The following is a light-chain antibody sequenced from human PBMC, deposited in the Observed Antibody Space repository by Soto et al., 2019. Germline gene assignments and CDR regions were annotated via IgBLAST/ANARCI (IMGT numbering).Light chain of an antibody. Sequence: DIQMTQSPSSLSASVGDRVTITCRASQSISSYLNWYQQKPGKAPNLLIYAASTLQSGVPSRFSGSGSGTDFTLTISSLQPEDFTTYYCQQSVSIPLTFGGGTKVEIK. V-gene: IGKV1-39*01. CDR1: QSISSY. J-gene: IGKJ4*01. CDR3: QQSVSIPLT. CDR2: AAS.